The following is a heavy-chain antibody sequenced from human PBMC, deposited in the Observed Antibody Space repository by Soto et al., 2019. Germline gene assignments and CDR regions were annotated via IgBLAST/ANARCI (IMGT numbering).Heavy chain of an antibody. CDR3: ARGSGTDGMDV. J-gene: IGHJ6*02. Sequence: QVQLVQSGAEVKKPGASVKVSCKASGYSFTSYGFTWVRQAPGQGLEWMGWISTYNGNTNYAQKLQGRVTMTTNTPTSTVKMGVGSLRSADTAVYYGARGSGTDGMDVWGQGTPVTVSS. CDR2: ISTYNGNT. CDR1: GYSFTSYG. V-gene: IGHV1-18*01. D-gene: IGHD3-10*01.